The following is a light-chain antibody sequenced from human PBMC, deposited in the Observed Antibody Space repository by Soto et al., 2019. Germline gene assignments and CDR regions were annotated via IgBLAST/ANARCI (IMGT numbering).Light chain of an antibody. Sequence: DIQMTQYPSSLSASVGDRVTITCRASQSTSSYLNWYQQKRGKAPKLLIYAASSLQSGVTSRFSGSGSGTDFTITISSLPPEDFATYYGQQSYSTPPYTVGRGTKLDIK. CDR2: AAS. V-gene: IGKV1-39*01. CDR3: QQSYSTPPYT. CDR1: QSTSSY. J-gene: IGKJ2*01.